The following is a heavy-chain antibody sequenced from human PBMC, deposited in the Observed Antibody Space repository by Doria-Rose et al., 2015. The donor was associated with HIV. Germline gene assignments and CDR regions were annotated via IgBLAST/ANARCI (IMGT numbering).Heavy chain of an antibody. CDR2: MFSDDER. V-gene: IGHV2-26*01. CDR3: ARIKSSRWYHKYYFDF. J-gene: IGHJ4*02. CDR1: GVSLSSPGMG. Sequence: VTLKESGPVLVKPTETLTLTCTVSGVSLSSPGMGVSWIRQPPGKALEWLANMFSDDERSYITSLKSRLTISRGTSKSQVVLTMTDMGPVDTATYYCARIKSSRWYHKYYFDFWGQGTLVIVSA. D-gene: IGHD6-13*01.